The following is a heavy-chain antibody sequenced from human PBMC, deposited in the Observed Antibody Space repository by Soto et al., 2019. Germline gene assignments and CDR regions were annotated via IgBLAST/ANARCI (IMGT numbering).Heavy chain of an antibody. J-gene: IGHJ6*02. CDR2: IDWDDDK. CDR3: ARIPQQWPYYYGMDV. Sequence: SGPTLVNPTQTLTLTCTFSGFSLSTSGMCVSWIRQPPGKALEWLALIDWDDDKYYSTSLKTRLTISKDTSKNQVVLTMTNMDPVDTATYYCARIPQQWPYYYGMDVWGQGTTVTVSS. D-gene: IGHD6-19*01. CDR1: GFSLSTSGMC. V-gene: IGHV2-70*01.